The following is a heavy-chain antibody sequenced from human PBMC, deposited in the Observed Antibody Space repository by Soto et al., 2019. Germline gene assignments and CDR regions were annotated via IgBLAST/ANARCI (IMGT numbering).Heavy chain of an antibody. V-gene: IGHV4-38-2*02. CDR2: IYHSGST. Sequence: SETLSLTCAVSGYSISSGYYWGCIRQPPAKGLEWIGSIYHSGSTYYNPSLKSRVNISVDTSKNQFSLKLSSVTAADTAVYYCARDSGMVRGVIDYWGQGTLVTVSS. J-gene: IGHJ4*02. D-gene: IGHD3-10*01. CDR3: ARDSGMVRGVIDY. CDR1: GYSISSGYY.